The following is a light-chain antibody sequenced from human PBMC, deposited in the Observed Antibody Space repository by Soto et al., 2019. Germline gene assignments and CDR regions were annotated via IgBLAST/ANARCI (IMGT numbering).Light chain of an antibody. CDR1: QGIRND. CDR2: AAT. Sequence: AIQMSQSPSSLSASVGDRVTITCRASQGIRNDLGWYQQKPGKAPKLLIYAATTLQSGVPSRFSGSGSGTDFTLTISSLQPEDFATYYCLQDYNYPLTFGGGTKVDIK. CDR3: LQDYNYPLT. J-gene: IGKJ4*01. V-gene: IGKV1-6*01.